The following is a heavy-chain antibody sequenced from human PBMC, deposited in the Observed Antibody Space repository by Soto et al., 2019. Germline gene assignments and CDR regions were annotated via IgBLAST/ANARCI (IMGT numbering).Heavy chain of an antibody. Sequence: QVQLVESGGGVVQPGRSLRLSCAASGFTFSSYALYWVRQAPGKGLEWVALISYDGNNKYYADSVKGRLTVSRDNSKSTVYLQMNSLRPEDTAVFYCARGTGSLVVVTATAGSYYGMDVWGQGTTVTVS. CDR2: ISYDGNNK. CDR1: GFTFSSYA. D-gene: IGHD2-21*02. CDR3: ARGTGSLVVVTATAGSYYGMDV. J-gene: IGHJ6*02. V-gene: IGHV3-30-3*01.